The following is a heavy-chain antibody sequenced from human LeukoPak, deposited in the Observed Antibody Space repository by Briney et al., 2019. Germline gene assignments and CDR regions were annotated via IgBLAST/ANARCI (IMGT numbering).Heavy chain of an antibody. V-gene: IGHV1-2*02. J-gene: IGHJ5*02. CDR2: INPNSGGT. CDR3: ARDDCSGGSCYSRGSFKIARQRTNWFDP. Sequence: ASVKVSCKASGYTFTGYYMHWVRQAPGQGLEWIGWINPNSGGTNYAQKFQGRVAMTRDTSISTAYMELSRLRSDDTAVYYCARDDCSGGSCYSRGSFKIARQRTNWFDPWGQGTLVTVSS. CDR1: GYTFTGYY. D-gene: IGHD2-15*01.